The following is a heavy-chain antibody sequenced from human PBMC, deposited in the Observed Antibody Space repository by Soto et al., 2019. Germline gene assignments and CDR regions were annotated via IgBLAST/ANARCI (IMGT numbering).Heavy chain of an antibody. Sequence: QVQLVQSGAEVKKPGSSVKVSCKASGGTFSSYAISWVRQAPGQGLEWMGGIIPIFGTANYAQKFHGRVTISADKSTSTAYMELSSLRSEDTAVYYCARDSIGYCSGGSCYRSAEFDYWGQGTLVTVSS. J-gene: IGHJ4*02. CDR3: ARDSIGYCSGGSCYRSAEFDY. CDR2: IIPIFGTA. D-gene: IGHD2-15*01. V-gene: IGHV1-69*06. CDR1: GGTFSSYA.